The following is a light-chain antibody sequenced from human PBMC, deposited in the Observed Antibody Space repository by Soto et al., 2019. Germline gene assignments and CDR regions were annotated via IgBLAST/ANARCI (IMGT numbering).Light chain of an antibody. V-gene: IGLV2-14*01. CDR2: EVS. CDR1: SSDVGGYNY. J-gene: IGLJ3*02. CDR3: SSYTSSSSWV. Sequence: QSALTQPASVSGSPGQSITFSCTGTSSDVGGYNYVSWYQQHPGKAPKLMIYEVSHRPSGVSNRFSGSKSGNTASLTISGLQAEDEADYYCSSYTSSSSWVFGGGTKVTVL.